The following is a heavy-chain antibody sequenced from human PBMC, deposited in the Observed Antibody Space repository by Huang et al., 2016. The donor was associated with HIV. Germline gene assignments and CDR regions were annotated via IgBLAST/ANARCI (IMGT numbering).Heavy chain of an antibody. V-gene: IGHV4-39*01. Sequence: QLQLQESGPGLVKPSETLSLTCTVSGGSISSSSYYWGWIRQPPGKGLEWIGSIHYSGSTYYNPSLKSRVTISVDTSKNQFSLKLSSGTAADTAVYYCARHSDDFWSGYSYFDYWGQGTLVPVSS. CDR3: ARHSDDFWSGYSYFDY. J-gene: IGHJ4*02. D-gene: IGHD3-3*01. CDR2: IHYSGST. CDR1: GGSISSSSYY.